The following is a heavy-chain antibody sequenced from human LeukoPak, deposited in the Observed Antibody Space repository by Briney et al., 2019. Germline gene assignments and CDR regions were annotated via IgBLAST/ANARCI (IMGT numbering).Heavy chain of an antibody. V-gene: IGHV3-7*01. J-gene: IGHJ4*02. D-gene: IGHD1-26*01. CDR1: GFSFSSNW. Sequence: GGSLRLSCAAPGFSFSSNWMGWVRQAPGKGLEWVAHIKRDGSQKYYLDSVKGRFTISRDNAENSLYLQMNSLRAEDTAVYYCARDRWELLNPAIVDYWGQGTLVTVSS. CDR2: IKRDGSQK. CDR3: ARDRWELLNPAIVDY.